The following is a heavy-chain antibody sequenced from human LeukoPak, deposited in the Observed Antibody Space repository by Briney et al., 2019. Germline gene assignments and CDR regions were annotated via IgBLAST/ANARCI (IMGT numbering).Heavy chain of an antibody. D-gene: IGHD5-24*01. V-gene: IGHV1-2*02. CDR3: ARDPVGYKAMTGPYYMDV. Sequence: GASVKVSCKASGYTFTGYYMHWVRQAPGQGLEWMGWINPNSGGTNYAQKFQGRVTMTRDTSISTAYMELSRLRSDDTAVYYCARDPVGYKAMTGPYYMDVWGKGTTVTVSS. CDR2: INPNSGGT. J-gene: IGHJ6*03. CDR1: GYTFTGYY.